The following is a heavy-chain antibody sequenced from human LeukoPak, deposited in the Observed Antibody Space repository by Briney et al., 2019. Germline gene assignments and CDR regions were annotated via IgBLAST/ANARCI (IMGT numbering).Heavy chain of an antibody. D-gene: IGHD4-17*01. Sequence: SETLSLTRTVSGGSISSYYWSWIRQPPGKGLEWIGYIYYSGSTNYNPSLKSRVTISVDTSKNQFSLKLSSVTAADTAVYYCARFRADTVAMFDPWGQGTLVTVSS. CDR2: IYYSGST. V-gene: IGHV4-59*01. CDR3: ARFRADTVAMFDP. CDR1: GGSISSYY. J-gene: IGHJ5*02.